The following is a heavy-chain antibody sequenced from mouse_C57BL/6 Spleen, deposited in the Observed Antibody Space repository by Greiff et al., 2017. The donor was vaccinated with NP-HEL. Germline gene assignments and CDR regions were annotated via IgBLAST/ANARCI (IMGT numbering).Heavy chain of an antibody. D-gene: IGHD1-1*01. J-gene: IGHJ4*01. CDR3: ARSMGSYYYGTSYAMDY. CDR2: IYPRSGNT. CDR1: GYTFTSYG. Sequence: QVQLQQSGAELARPGASVKLSCKASGYTFTSYGISWVKQRTGQGLEWIGEIYPRSGNTYYNEKFKGKATLTADKSSSTAYMELRSLTSEDSAVYFCARSMGSYYYGTSYAMDYWGQGTSVTVSS. V-gene: IGHV1-81*01.